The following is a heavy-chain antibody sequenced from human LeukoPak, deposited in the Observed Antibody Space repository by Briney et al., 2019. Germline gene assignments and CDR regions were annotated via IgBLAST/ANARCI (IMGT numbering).Heavy chain of an antibody. D-gene: IGHD6-19*01. V-gene: IGHV1-46*01. CDR2: INPCGGST. Sequence: ASVKVSCKASGYTFTSYYMHWVRQARGQGLEWMGIINPCGGSTSYAQKFQGRVTMTRDMSTSTVYMELSSLRSEDTAVYYCARGSSGWPYYYYYYMDVWGKGTTVTVSS. J-gene: IGHJ6*03. CDR3: ARGSSGWPYYYYYYMDV. CDR1: GYTFTSYY.